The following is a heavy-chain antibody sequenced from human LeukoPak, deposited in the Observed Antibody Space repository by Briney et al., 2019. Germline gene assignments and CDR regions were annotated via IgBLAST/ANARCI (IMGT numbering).Heavy chain of an antibody. V-gene: IGHV4-38-2*02. Sequence: PSETLSLTCTVSGYSISSGFYWGWIRQPPGEGLQYIGSIHYSGSTFYNPSLKSRVTISVDTSKNQFSLKLSSVTAADTAVYYCARHSPHYYGDYAGYVYYYYYMDVWGKGTTVTISS. CDR1: GYSISSGFY. CDR2: IHYSGST. D-gene: IGHD4-17*01. CDR3: ARHSPHYYGDYAGYVYYYYYMDV. J-gene: IGHJ6*03.